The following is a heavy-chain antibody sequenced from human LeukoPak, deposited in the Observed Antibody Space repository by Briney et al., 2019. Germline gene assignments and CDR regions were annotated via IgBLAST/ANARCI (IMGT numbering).Heavy chain of an antibody. Sequence: PGGSLRLSCAASGFTFSSYSMNWVRQAPGKGLEWVSSISSSSSYIYYADSVKGRFTISRDNAKNSLYLQMNSLRAEDTAVYYCARNYYYDSSGYYPPHDYWGQGTLVTVSS. J-gene: IGHJ4*02. CDR2: ISSSSSYI. CDR3: ARNYYYDSSGYYPPHDY. D-gene: IGHD3-22*01. CDR1: GFTFSSYS. V-gene: IGHV3-21*01.